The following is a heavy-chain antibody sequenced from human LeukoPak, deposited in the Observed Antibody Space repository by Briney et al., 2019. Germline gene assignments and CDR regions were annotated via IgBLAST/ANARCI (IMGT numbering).Heavy chain of an antibody. CDR2: INPDGSFA. J-gene: IGHJ4*02. CDR3: ASQFASGSSY. V-gene: IGHV3-74*01. CDR1: GGSVSSGSYY. Sequence: ETLSLTCTVSGGSVSSGSYYWSWIRQVPGKGLVWVSQINPDGSFASYADSVKGRLTISRDNAKNTLYLQMNSLRAEDTAVYYCASQFASGSSYWGQGTLVTVSS. D-gene: IGHD3-10*01.